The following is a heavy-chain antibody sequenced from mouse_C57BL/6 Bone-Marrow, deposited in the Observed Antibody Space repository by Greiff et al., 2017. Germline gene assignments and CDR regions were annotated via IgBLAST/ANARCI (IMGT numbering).Heavy chain of an antibody. D-gene: IGHD3-2*02. CDR2: IYPRSGNT. CDR3: ARLQLRLQGWFAY. V-gene: IGHV1-81*01. Sequence: QVQLQQSGAELARPGASVKLSYKASGYTFTSYGISWVKQRTGQGLEWIGEIYPRSGNTYYNEKFKGKATLTADKSSSTAYMELRSLTSEDSAVYFCARLQLRLQGWFAYWGQGTLVTVSA. J-gene: IGHJ3*01. CDR1: GYTFTSYG.